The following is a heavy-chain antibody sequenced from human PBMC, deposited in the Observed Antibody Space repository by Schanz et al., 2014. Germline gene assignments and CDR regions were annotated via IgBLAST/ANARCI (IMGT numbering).Heavy chain of an antibody. CDR1: GYTFTSYY. Sequence: QVQLVQSGAEVKKPGASVKVSCKASGYTFTSYYMHWVRQAPGQGLEWMGIINPSGGSTSYAQKFQGRVTMTRNTSRSTAYMELSSLRSEDTAVYYCARGRGCTGGSCYSWFDLWGQGTLVTVAS. CDR2: INPSGGST. V-gene: IGHV1-46*01. J-gene: IGHJ5*02. CDR3: ARGRGCTGGSCYSWFDL. D-gene: IGHD2-15*01.